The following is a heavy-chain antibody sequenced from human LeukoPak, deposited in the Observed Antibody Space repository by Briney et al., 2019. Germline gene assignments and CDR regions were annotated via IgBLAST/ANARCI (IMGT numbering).Heavy chain of an antibody. D-gene: IGHD4-17*01. J-gene: IGHJ3*02. CDR3: ARRVTTDAFDI. Sequence: GGSLRLSCAASGFTVSSNYMSWVRQAPGKGLEWVANIKQDGSEKYYVDSVKGRFTISRDNAKNSLYLQMNSLRAEDTAVYYCARRVTTDAFDIWGQGTMVTVSS. V-gene: IGHV3-7*01. CDR2: IKQDGSEK. CDR1: GFTVSSNY.